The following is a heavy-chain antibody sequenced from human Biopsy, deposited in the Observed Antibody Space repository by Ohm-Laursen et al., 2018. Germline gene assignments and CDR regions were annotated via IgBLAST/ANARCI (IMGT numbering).Heavy chain of an antibody. J-gene: IGHJ4*02. Sequence: ASVKVSCKSSGYSFSTYDVNWVRQARGQGLEWMGWMIPSSGNTGYAQKFQGRVAMTRSTSISTAYMELSSLTSEDTAVYYCAREPFGQQLGPFDYWGQGALVIVSS. CDR1: GYSFSTYD. D-gene: IGHD6-13*01. CDR3: AREPFGQQLGPFDY. V-gene: IGHV1-8*01. CDR2: MIPSSGNT.